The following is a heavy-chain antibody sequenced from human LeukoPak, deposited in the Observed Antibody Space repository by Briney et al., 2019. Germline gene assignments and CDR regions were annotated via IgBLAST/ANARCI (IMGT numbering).Heavy chain of an antibody. V-gene: IGHV1-18*01. CDR3: ARAPGYCSGGSCYSSWFDA. CDR1: GYTFTSYG. J-gene: IGHJ5*02. Sequence: ASVKVSCKASGYTFTSYGISWVRQAPGQGLEWMGWISAYNGNTNYAQKLQGRVTMTTDTSTSTAYMELRSLRSDDTAVYYCARAPGYCSGGSCYSSWFDAWGQGTLVTVSS. D-gene: IGHD2-15*01. CDR2: ISAYNGNT.